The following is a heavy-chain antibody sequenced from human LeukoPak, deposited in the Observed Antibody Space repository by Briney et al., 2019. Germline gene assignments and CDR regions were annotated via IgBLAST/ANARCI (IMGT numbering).Heavy chain of an antibody. CDR3: ARAGVPSSTEGFQH. CDR1: GYTFTSYD. Sequence: GASVRVSCKASGYTFTSYDINWVRQATGQGLEWMGWMNPNSGNTGYAQKFQGRVTMTTDTSTSTAYMELRSLRSDDTAVYYCARAGVPSSTEGFQHWGQGTLVTVSS. D-gene: IGHD2-2*01. CDR2: MNPNSGNT. J-gene: IGHJ1*01. V-gene: IGHV1-8*01.